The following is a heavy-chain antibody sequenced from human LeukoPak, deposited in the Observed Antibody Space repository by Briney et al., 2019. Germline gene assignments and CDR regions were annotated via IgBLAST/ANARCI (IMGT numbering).Heavy chain of an antibody. V-gene: IGHV1-24*01. D-gene: IGHD2-2*01. J-gene: IGHJ1*01. CDR2: FDPEDGET. CDR3: ATHEGYCSSTSCCPPYFQH. CDR1: GYTLTELS. Sequence: ALVKVSCKVSGYTLTELSMHWLRRAPGKGLVWMGGFDPEDGETIYAQKFQGRVTMPEDTSTDTAYMELSSLRSEDTAVYYCATHEGYCSSTSCCPPYFQHWGQGTLVTVSS.